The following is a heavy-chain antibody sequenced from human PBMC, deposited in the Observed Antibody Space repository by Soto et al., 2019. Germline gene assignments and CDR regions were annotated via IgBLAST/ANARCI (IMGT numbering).Heavy chain of an antibody. D-gene: IGHD2-2*01. CDR2: ISAENGDT. CDR1: GYTFSNYG. J-gene: IGHJ4*02. V-gene: IGHV1-18*04. Sequence: GASVKVSCKASGYTFSNYGISWVRQAPGQGLEWMGWISAENGDTKYAQKFQGRVTMTTDTATRTAYMELRILRSDDTAVYYCVREGRIVPAAGDYWGQGTLVTV. CDR3: VREGRIVPAAGDY.